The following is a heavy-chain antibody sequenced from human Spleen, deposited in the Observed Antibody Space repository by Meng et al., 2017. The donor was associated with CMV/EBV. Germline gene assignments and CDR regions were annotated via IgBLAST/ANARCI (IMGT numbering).Heavy chain of an antibody. CDR1: GYSFTSYD. CDR2: MNPSTGDT. Sequence: ASVKVSCKASGYSFTSYDINWVRQTSGQGLEWMGWMNPSTGDTGLAQKFQGRVTITTDESTSTAYMELSSLRSEDTAVYYCARYSSSWYYFDYWGQGTLVTVSS. CDR3: ARYSSSWYYFDY. J-gene: IGHJ4*02. D-gene: IGHD6-13*01. V-gene: IGHV1-8*01.